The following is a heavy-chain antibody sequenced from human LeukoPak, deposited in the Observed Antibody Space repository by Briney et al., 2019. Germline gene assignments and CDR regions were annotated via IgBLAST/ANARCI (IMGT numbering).Heavy chain of an antibody. CDR3: ARDPPPYYYGSGSYGRDY. V-gene: IGHV4-61*02. CDR1: GDSISSGSYY. Sequence: SETLSLTCTVSGDSISSGSYYWSWIRQPAGKGLEWIGRIYISGSTNYNPSLKSRVTISVDTSKNQFSLKLSSVTAADTAVYYCARDPPPYYYGSGSYGRDYWGQGTLVTVSS. CDR2: IYISGST. D-gene: IGHD3-10*01. J-gene: IGHJ4*02.